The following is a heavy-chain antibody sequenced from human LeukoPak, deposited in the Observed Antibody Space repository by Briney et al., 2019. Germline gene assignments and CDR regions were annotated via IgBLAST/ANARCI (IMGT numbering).Heavy chain of an antibody. V-gene: IGHV4-31*03. Sequence: PSETLSLTCTVSVGSISSGGYYWSWIRQHPGKGLEWIGYIYYSGITYYNPSLKSRVTISVDTSKNQFSLKLSSVTAADTAVDYCARDRVVVTATSSYWYIDLRGRGTLVTVSS. D-gene: IGHD2-21*02. CDR1: VGSISSGGYY. J-gene: IGHJ2*01. CDR3: ARDRVVVTATSSYWYIDL. CDR2: IYYSGIT.